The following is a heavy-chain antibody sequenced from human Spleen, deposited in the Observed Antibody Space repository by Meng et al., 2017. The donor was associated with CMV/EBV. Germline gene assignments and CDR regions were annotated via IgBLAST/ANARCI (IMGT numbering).Heavy chain of an antibody. J-gene: IGHJ1*01. CDR1: GFRFEDYG. CDR3: ARPPRYRSSWGPFEH. D-gene: IGHD6-13*01. CDR2: INWNGGSI. Sequence: SGFRFEDYGMSWVRQAPGKGLEWVSGINWNGGSIHYADSVEGRFTISRDNAKNSLYLQMSSLRAEDTALYYCARPPRYRSSWGPFEHWGQGTLVTVSS. V-gene: IGHV3-20*03.